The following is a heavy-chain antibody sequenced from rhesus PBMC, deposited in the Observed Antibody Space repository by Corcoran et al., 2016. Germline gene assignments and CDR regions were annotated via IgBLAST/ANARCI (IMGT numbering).Heavy chain of an antibody. CDR1: GYSFTSYW. Sequence: EVQLVQSGAEVKRPGESLKISCKTSGYSFTSYWISWVGQMPGKGLEGEGAIDPSVSDNRDSPSFQGQVTISADKSISTAYLQWSSLKASDSATYYCAKRGSREYGLDSWGQGVVVTVSS. CDR2: IDPSVSDN. V-gene: IGHV5-2*01. D-gene: IGHD4-29*01. CDR3: AKRGSREYGLDS. J-gene: IGHJ6*01.